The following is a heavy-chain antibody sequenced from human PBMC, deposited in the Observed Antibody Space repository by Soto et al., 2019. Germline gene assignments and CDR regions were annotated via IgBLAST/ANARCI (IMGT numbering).Heavy chain of an antibody. CDR3: GRGGSGYVWFNEF. Sequence: SVKVSCKASGGIFSSYAISWVRQAPGQGLEWMGGIIPIFGTANYAQKFQGRVTITADESTNTAYMDLSSLKSEDPAIYYCGRGGSGYVWFNEFWGQGTLVTVSS. J-gene: IGHJ4*02. V-gene: IGHV1-69*13. D-gene: IGHD3-22*01. CDR2: IIPIFGTA. CDR1: GGIFSSYA.